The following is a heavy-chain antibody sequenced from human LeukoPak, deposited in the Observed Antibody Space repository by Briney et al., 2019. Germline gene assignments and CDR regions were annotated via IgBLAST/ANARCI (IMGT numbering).Heavy chain of an antibody. V-gene: IGHV3-30*18. CDR1: GSTLKPYG. CDR3: AKDFTPWAGLPRGSLDS. D-gene: IGHD1-14*01. Sequence: GGPLRLSCEASGSTLKPYGMHWARQAPGKGLEWVAVISYDGSFVNYADSVKGRFSIHRDNSKNTLYLQMNSLRDEDTAVYYCAKDFTPWAGLPRGSLDSWGQGTLVTVSS. J-gene: IGHJ4*02. CDR2: ISYDGSFV.